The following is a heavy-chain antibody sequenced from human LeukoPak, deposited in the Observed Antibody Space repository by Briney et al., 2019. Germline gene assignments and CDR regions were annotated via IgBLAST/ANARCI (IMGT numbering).Heavy chain of an antibody. CDR3: ARRGNYYGSGSNNWFDP. J-gene: IGHJ5*02. CDR1: GGSFSGYY. Sequence: PSETLSLTCAVYGGSFSGYYWSWIRQPPGKGLEWIGEINHSGSTNYNPSLKSRVTISVDTSKNQFSLKLSSVTAADTAVYYCARRGNYYGSGSNNWFDPWGQGTLVTVSS. V-gene: IGHV4-34*01. CDR2: INHSGST. D-gene: IGHD3-10*01.